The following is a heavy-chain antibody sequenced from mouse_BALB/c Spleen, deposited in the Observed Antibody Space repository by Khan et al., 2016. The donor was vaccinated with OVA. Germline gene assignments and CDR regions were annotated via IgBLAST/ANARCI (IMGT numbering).Heavy chain of an antibody. D-gene: IGHD2-4*01. Sequence: QVQLKESGPGLVAPSQSLSITCTVSGFSLTSYGVHWVRQPPGKGLEWLVVIWSDGKTTYNSTLKSRLSISKDNSKSQVFLKMNSLQTDDTAMYYCARNTNMITRVMDYWGQGTSVTVSS. J-gene: IGHJ4*01. CDR1: GFSLTSYG. CDR3: ARNTNMITRVMDY. V-gene: IGHV2-6*02. CDR2: IWSDGKT.